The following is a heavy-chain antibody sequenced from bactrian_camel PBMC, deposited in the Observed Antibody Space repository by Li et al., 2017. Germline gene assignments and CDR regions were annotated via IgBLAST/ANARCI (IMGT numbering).Heavy chain of an antibody. CDR1: TGTFRSAC. Sequence: HVQLVESGGGSVQDGGSLRLSCAARTGTFRSACMGWIRQVSGKEREGVAAMDTDGTPSYADSVKGRFTISQDNDKNTVYLQMASLKPEDTAVYHCAADLGRMGWSVTMCEGQGTQVTVS. D-gene: IGHD5*01. CDR2: MDTDGTP. J-gene: IGHJ4*01. V-gene: IGHV3S53*01.